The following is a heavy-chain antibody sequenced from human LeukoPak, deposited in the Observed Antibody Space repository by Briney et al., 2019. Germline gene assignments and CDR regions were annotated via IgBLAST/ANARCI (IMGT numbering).Heavy chain of an antibody. Sequence: SETLSLTCAVSGYSISSGAYWGWIRQPPGKGLQWIGCIYHDGSTYYNPSLQSPVTISVDTSKNQSSLKLTSVTATDTAVYYCVRDPPAYWGQGTLVTVCS. CDR1: GYSISSGAY. J-gene: IGHJ4*02. CDR2: IYHDGST. CDR3: VRDPPAY. V-gene: IGHV4-38-2*02.